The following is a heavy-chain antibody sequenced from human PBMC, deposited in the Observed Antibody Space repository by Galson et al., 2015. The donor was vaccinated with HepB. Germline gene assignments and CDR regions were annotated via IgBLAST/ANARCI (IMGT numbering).Heavy chain of an antibody. CDR3: ARDSRGWYALGAFDI. V-gene: IGHV3-30-3*01. CDR2: ISYDGSDK. CDR1: GVTFSNYV. Sequence: SLRLSCAASGVTFSNYVIHWVRQAPGKGLEWVAIISYDGSDKYYADSVKGRFTISRDNSKNTLYLQMNSLRAEDTAVYYCARDSRGWYALGAFDIWGQGTMVTVSS. D-gene: IGHD6-19*01. J-gene: IGHJ3*02.